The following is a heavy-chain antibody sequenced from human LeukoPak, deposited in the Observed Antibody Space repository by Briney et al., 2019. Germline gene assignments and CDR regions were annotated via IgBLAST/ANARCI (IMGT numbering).Heavy chain of an antibody. V-gene: IGHV3-7*01. D-gene: IGHD6-19*01. Sequence: GGSLRLSCVASGFTFNNYWMSWVRQAPGKGLEWVANIKEDGSDQYYVDSVKGRFTISRDNAKNSLYLQMNSLRAEDTAVYYCANSPSKPVAGLGYWGQGTLVTVSS. CDR1: GFTFNNYW. J-gene: IGHJ4*02. CDR2: IKEDGSDQ. CDR3: ANSPSKPVAGLGY.